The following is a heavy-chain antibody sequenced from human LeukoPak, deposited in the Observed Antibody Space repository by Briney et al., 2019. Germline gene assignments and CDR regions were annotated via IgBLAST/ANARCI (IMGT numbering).Heavy chain of an antibody. D-gene: IGHD6-19*01. J-gene: IGHJ4*02. Sequence: ASVKVSCKASGYTFTAYYVHWVRQAPGQGLEWMGWINPNSGGTNYAQTFQGRVTFTRDTSITTAYMELSRLTSDDTAIYYCAREILEAGRLIDYWGQGTPVT. V-gene: IGHV1-2*02. CDR1: GYTFTAYY. CDR2: INPNSGGT. CDR3: AREILEAGRLIDY.